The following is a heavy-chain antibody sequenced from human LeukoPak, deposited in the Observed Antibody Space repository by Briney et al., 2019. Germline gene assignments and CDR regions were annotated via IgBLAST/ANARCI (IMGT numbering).Heavy chain of an antibody. CDR3: ARYSSSWYYYYYGMDV. V-gene: IGHV4-59*08. CDR2: IYYSGST. Sequence: SETLSLTCTVSGGPISSYYWSWIRQPPGKGLEWIGYIYYSGSTNYNPSLKSRVTISVDTSKNQFSLKLSSVTAADTAVYYCARYSSSWYYYYYGMDVWGQGTTVTVSS. D-gene: IGHD6-13*01. CDR1: GGPISSYY. J-gene: IGHJ6*02.